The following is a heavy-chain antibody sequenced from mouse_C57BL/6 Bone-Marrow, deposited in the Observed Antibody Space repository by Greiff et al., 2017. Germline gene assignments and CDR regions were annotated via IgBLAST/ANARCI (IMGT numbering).Heavy chain of an antibody. J-gene: IGHJ2*01. CDR2: IYPGSGST. D-gene: IGHD2-3*01. V-gene: IGHV1-55*01. CDR1: GYTFTSYW. CDR3: ARRGWLLRDFDY. Sequence: QVQLQQPGAELVKPGASVKMSCKASGYTFTSYWITWVKQRPGQGLEWIGDIYPGSGSTNYNEKFKSKATLTVDTSASTAYRQLSSLTSEDSAVYYCARRGWLLRDFDYWGQGTTLTVSS.